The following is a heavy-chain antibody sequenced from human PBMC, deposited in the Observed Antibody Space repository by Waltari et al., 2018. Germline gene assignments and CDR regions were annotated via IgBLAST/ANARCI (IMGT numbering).Heavy chain of an antibody. Sequence: QVQLVQSGAEVKKPGASVKVSCKASGYTFTGYYMHWVRQAPGQGLEWMGRINPNSGGTNYAQKFQGRVTMTRDTSISTAYMELSSLRSEDTAVYYCASSRVGYCSGGSCYPFDIWGQGTMVTVSS. D-gene: IGHD2-15*01. CDR2: INPNSGGT. J-gene: IGHJ3*02. CDR3: ASSRVGYCSGGSCYPFDI. V-gene: IGHV1-2*06. CDR1: GYTFTGYY.